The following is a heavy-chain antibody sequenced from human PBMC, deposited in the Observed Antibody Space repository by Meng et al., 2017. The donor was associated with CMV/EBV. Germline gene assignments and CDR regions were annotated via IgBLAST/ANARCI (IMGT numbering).Heavy chain of an antibody. CDR3: KNDSRVILWFGELSSPFDY. CDR1: GFTVSSNE. V-gene: IGHV3-38-3*01. D-gene: IGHD3-10*01. Sequence: GGSLRLSCAVSGFTVSSNEMSWVRQAPGKGLEWVSFISGGSRYYADSRKGRFTISRDDSKNTLHLQMNSLRAEDAAVYYCKNDSRVILWFGELSSPFDYWGQGTLVTVSS. J-gene: IGHJ4*02. CDR2: ISGGSR.